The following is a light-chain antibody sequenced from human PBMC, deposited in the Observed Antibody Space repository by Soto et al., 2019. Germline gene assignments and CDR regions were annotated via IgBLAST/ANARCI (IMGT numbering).Light chain of an antibody. V-gene: IGKV3-20*01. CDR3: QQYNDSPPEYT. CDR2: GAS. CDR1: QSVNSNY. J-gene: IGKJ2*01. Sequence: IVLTQSPGTLSLSPGARATLSCRASQSVNSNYLAWYQQKPGQAPRLLIYGASSRPTGIPDRFRGSGSGTVYTLTISRLEPEDFAVYYCQQYNDSPPEYTIGQGTKLEIK.